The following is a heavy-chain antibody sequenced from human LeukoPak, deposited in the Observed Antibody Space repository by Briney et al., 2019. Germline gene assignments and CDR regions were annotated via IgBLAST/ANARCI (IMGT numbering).Heavy chain of an antibody. J-gene: IGHJ4*02. CDR1: GGSFSGYY. D-gene: IGHD2-2*01. V-gene: IGHV4-34*01. CDR3: ARAKKLVPAGPHGTFDY. CDR2: INHSGST. Sequence: SETLSLTCAVYGGSFSGYYWSWIRQPPGKGLEWIGEINHSGSTNYNPSLKSRVTISVDTSKNQFSLQLNSVTPEDTAVYYCARAKKLVPAGPHGTFDYWGQGTLVTVSS.